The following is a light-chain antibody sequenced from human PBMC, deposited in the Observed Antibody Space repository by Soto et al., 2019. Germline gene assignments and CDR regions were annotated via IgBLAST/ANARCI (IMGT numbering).Light chain of an antibody. Sequence: QSALTQPASVSGSPGQSITISCTGTSSGVGGYNYVSGYQQHPGKAPKLMIYDVSNRPSGVSNRFSGSKSGNTASLTISGLQAEDEADYYCSSYTSSSTLFGTGTKVTVL. CDR3: SSYTSSSTL. V-gene: IGLV2-14*01. CDR1: SSGVGGYNY. CDR2: DVS. J-gene: IGLJ1*01.